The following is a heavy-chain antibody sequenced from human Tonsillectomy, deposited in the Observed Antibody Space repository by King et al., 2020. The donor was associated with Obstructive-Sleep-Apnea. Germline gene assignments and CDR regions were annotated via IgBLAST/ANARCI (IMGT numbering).Heavy chain of an antibody. D-gene: IGHD3-9*01. CDR1: GFTFSSYW. Sequence: VQLVESGGGLVQPGGSLRLSCAASGFTFSSYWMSWVRQAPGKGLEWVANIKQDGSEKYYVDSVKGRFTISRDNAKNSLYLQMNSLRAEDTAVYYCAREGRYFDWLRNWDAFDIWGQGKMVTVSS. J-gene: IGHJ3*02. CDR3: AREGRYFDWLRNWDAFDI. V-gene: IGHV3-7*01. CDR2: IKQDGSEK.